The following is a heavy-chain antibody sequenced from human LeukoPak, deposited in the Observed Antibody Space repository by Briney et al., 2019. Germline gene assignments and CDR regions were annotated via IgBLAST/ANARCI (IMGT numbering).Heavy chain of an antibody. Sequence: ASVKVSCKASGYTFTGYYMHWVRQAPGQGLEWMGWINPNSGGTNYAQKLQGRVTMTTDTSTSTAYMELRSLRSDDTAVYYCARIYYDSSGYYGGPEYWGQGTLVTVSS. CDR2: INPNSGGT. CDR1: GYTFTGYY. D-gene: IGHD3-22*01. CDR3: ARIYYDSSGYYGGPEY. V-gene: IGHV1-2*02. J-gene: IGHJ4*02.